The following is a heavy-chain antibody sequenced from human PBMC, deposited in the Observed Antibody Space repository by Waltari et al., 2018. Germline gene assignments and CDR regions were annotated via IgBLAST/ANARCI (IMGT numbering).Heavy chain of an antibody. Sequence: QVQLQESGPGLVKPSETLSLTCTVSGGSISSYYWSWIRQPPGKGLEWIGYIYYSGSTHYNPSIKSRVTISVDTSKNQFSLKLSSVTAADTAVYYCARVNCSSTSCYGPNWFDPWGQGTLVTVSS. D-gene: IGHD2-2*01. V-gene: IGHV4-59*01. CDR3: ARVNCSSTSCYGPNWFDP. J-gene: IGHJ5*02. CDR1: GGSISSYY. CDR2: IYYSGST.